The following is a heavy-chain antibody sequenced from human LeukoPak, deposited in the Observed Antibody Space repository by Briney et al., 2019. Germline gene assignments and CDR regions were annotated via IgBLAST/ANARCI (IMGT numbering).Heavy chain of an antibody. J-gene: IGHJ4*02. D-gene: IGHD3-22*01. CDR2: ISYDGSNK. V-gene: IGHV3-30*14. CDR3: ARVILRDYDSSGYRTNYFDY. CDR1: GFTFSSYA. Sequence: GRSLRLSCAASGFTFSSYAMHWVRQAPGKGLEWVAVISYDGSNKYYADSVKGRFTISRHNSKNTLYLQMNSLRAEDTAVYYCARVILRDYDSSGYRTNYFDYWGQGTLVTVSS.